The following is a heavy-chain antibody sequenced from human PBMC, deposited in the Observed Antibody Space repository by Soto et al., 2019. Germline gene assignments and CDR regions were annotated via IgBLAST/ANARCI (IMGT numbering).Heavy chain of an antibody. J-gene: IGHJ6*03. CDR3: AGTTSHQWYYMDV. CDR2: TYYRSRWYN. CDR1: GDSVSSNSAA. V-gene: IGHV6-1*01. Sequence: QVPLQESGPGLVKPSQTLSLTCAISGDSVSSNSAAWNWIRLSPSRGLEWLARTYYRSRWYNDYAVSVRSRITVNPDTSKNQFSLQLTSLTPEDTAVYYCAGTTSHQWYYMDVWGKGTTVPVSS. D-gene: IGHD1-7*01.